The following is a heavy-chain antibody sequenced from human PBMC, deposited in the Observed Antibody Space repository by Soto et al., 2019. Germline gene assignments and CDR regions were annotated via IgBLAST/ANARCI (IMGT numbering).Heavy chain of an antibody. Sequence: ASVKVSCKASGYTFTSYGISWVRQAPGQGLEWMGWISAYNGNTNYAQKLQGRVTMTTDTSTSTAYMELRSLRSDDTAVYYCAREFFYCSGSYHSLSYYCAQGSLVPGSS. V-gene: IGHV1-18*01. CDR2: ISAYNGNT. CDR1: GYTFTSYG. CDR3: AREFFYCSGSYHSLSYY. J-gene: IGHJ4*02. D-gene: IGHD3-10*01.